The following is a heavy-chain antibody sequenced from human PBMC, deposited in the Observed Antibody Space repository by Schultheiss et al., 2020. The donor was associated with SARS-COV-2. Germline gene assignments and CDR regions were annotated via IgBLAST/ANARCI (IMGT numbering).Heavy chain of an antibody. Sequence: SETLSLTFTVSGGSISSYYWSWIRQPPGKGLEWIGSIYYSGSTNYNPSLESRVTMSVDTSKNHFSLKLSSVTAADTAVYYCARHGPPRDSSSWYFDYWGQGTLVTVSS. CDR1: GGSISSYY. CDR2: IYYSGST. CDR3: ARHGPPRDSSSWYFDY. V-gene: IGHV4-59*08. J-gene: IGHJ4*02. D-gene: IGHD6-13*01.